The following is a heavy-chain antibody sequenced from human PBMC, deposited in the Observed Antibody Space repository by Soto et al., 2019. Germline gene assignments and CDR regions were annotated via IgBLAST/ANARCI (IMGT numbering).Heavy chain of an antibody. V-gene: IGHV3-21*06. CDR2: ISSSSSYI. Sequence: GGSLRLSCAASGFTFSSYSMNWVRQAPGKGLEWVSSISSSSSYIYYADSVNGRFTISRDNAKNSLYLQLNSLSAEDTAVYYFARGLDYCGNPGSDYWGQGTLFTVSS. CDR3: ARGLDYCGNPGSDY. J-gene: IGHJ4*02. CDR1: GFTFSSYS. D-gene: IGHD4-17*01.